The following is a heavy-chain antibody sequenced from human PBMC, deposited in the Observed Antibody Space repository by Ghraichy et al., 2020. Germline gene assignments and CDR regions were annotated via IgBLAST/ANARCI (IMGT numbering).Heavy chain of an antibody. CDR2: ISDGEHDDAT. V-gene: IGHV3-23*01. Sequence: GGSLRLSCVASGLTFRNYAMSWVRQAPGKGLQWVSAISDGEHDDATYYSDSVKGRFTVSRDDSKSTLYLQMNSLRAEDSAVYFCATIYDYDLGTYFSDFWGPGTLVTVSP. CDR1: GLTFRNYA. J-gene: IGHJ4*02. D-gene: IGHD3/OR15-3a*01. CDR3: ATIYDYDLGTYFSDF.